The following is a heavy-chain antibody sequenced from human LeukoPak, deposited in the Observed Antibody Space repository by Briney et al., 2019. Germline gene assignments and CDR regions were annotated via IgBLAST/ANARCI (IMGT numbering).Heavy chain of an antibody. CDR1: GGTFSSYA. CDR2: IIPICGTA. J-gene: IGHJ3*02. D-gene: IGHD3-9*01. V-gene: IGHV1-69*13. Sequence: ASVKISCKASGGTFSSYAISWVRQAPGQGLEWMGVIIPICGTANYAQKFQGRVTITADESTSTAYMELSSLRSEDTAVFFFKQKTAYDILTGYQTDDAFDIWGQGTMVTVSS. CDR3: KQKTAYDILTGYQTDDAFDI.